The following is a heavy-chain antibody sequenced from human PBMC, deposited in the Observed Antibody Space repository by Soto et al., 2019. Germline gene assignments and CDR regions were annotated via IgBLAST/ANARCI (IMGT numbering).Heavy chain of an antibody. CDR1: GFTFSSYA. Sequence: GGSLRLSCAASGFTFSSYAMSWVRQAPGKGLEWVANIKQDGSEKYYVDSVKGRFTISRDNAKNSLYLQMNSLRAEDTAVYYCARVPGGVVVVAAPFGYYYYMDVWGKGTTVTVSS. CDR2: IKQDGSEK. V-gene: IGHV3-7*01. D-gene: IGHD2-15*01. CDR3: ARVPGGVVVVAAPFGYYYYMDV. J-gene: IGHJ6*03.